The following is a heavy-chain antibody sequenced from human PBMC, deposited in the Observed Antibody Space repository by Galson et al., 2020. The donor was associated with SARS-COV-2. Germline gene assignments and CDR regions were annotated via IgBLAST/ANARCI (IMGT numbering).Heavy chain of an antibody. V-gene: IGHV3-15*01. J-gene: IGHJ4*02. CDR1: GFTFLNSFTNAW. CDR2: IKSRIDGGTT. Sequence: GESLKISCAASGFTFLNSFTNAWMTWVRQAPGKGLEWVGHIKSRIDGGTTDYAAPVKGRFTISRDDSKNTLYLQMNSLKTEDTAIYYCTTGTRYYDILTGNYNYFEYWGQGTLVTVSS. D-gene: IGHD3-9*01. CDR3: TTGTRYYDILTGNYNYFEY.